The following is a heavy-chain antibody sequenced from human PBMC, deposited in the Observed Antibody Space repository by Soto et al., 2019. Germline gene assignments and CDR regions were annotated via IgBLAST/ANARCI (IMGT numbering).Heavy chain of an antibody. Sequence: ASVKVSCKASGGTFSSYTISWVRQAPGQGLEWMGRIIPILGIANYAQKFQGRVTITADKSTSTAYMELSSLRSEDTAVYYCARPLRDFWSGSGDDAFDIWGQGTMVTVSS. V-gene: IGHV1-69*02. CDR1: GGTFSSYT. CDR2: IIPILGIA. J-gene: IGHJ3*02. CDR3: ARPLRDFWSGSGDDAFDI. D-gene: IGHD3-3*01.